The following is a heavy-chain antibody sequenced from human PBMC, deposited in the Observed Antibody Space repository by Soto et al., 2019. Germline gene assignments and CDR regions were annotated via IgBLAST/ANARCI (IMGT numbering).Heavy chain of an antibody. J-gene: IGHJ6*02. CDR1: GFSLSTSGMC. Sequence: SGPTLVNPTQTLTLTCTFSGFSLSTSGMCVSWIRQPPGKALEWLALIDWDDDKYYSTSLKTRLTMSKDTSKNQVVLTMTNMDPVDTATYYCARLSMTNDENRYYYYGMDVWGQGTTVTVS. V-gene: IGHV2-70*01. CDR2: IDWDDDK. D-gene: IGHD1-1*01. CDR3: ARLSMTNDENRYYYYGMDV.